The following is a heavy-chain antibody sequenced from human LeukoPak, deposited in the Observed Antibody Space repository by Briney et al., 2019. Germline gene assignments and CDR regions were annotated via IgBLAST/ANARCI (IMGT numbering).Heavy chain of an antibody. J-gene: IGHJ4*02. CDR2: INHSGST. V-gene: IGHV4-34*01. Sequence: SETLSLTCAVYGGSFSGYYWSWIRQPPGKVLEWIGEINHSGSTNYNPSLKSRVTISVDTSKNQFSLKLSSVTAADTAIYYCARDVHEYGVVGYWGRGTLVTVSS. D-gene: IGHD4/OR15-4a*01. CDR1: GGSFSGYY. CDR3: ARDVHEYGVVGY.